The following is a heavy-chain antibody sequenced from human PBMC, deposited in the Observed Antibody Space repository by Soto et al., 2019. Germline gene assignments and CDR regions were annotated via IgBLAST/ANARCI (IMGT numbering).Heavy chain of an antibody. D-gene: IGHD3-10*01. Sequence: GGSLRLSCAASGFTFSSYAMSCVHQAPGKGLEWVSAISGSGGSTYYADSVKGRFTISRDNSKNTLYLQMNSLRAEDTAVYYCAKGTFGWLGSFDYWGQGTLVTVSS. CDR2: ISGSGGST. CDR1: GFTFSSYA. V-gene: IGHV3-23*01. J-gene: IGHJ4*02. CDR3: AKGTFGWLGSFDY.